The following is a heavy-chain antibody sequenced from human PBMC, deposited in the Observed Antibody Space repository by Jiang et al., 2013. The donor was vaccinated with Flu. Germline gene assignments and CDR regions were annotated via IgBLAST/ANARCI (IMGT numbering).Heavy chain of an antibody. CDR1: GYTLTSYA. CDR3: ARIHRTGMGFDI. D-gene: IGHD3-10*01. CDR2: SNAGNGNT. J-gene: IGHJ3*02. V-gene: IGHV1-3*01. Sequence: SVKVSCKASGYTLTSYALHWVRQAPGQRLEWMGWSNAGNGNTKYSKKLQGRVTITRDTSASTAFMELSSLRSEDTAVYYCARIHRTGMGFDIWGQGTMVTVSS.